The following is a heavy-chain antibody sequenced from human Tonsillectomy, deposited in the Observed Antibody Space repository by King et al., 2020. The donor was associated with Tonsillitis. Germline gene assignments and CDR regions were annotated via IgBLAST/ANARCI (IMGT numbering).Heavy chain of an antibody. J-gene: IGHJ4*02. Sequence: VQLVESGGGVVQPGRSLRLSCAASGFTFSSYGMHWVRQAPGKGLEWVAVISYDGSNKYYADSVKGRFTISRDNSKNTLYLQMNSLRAEDTAVYYCAKDRRAEKDYYDIPGHLNYWGQGTLVTVSS. CDR2: ISYDGSNK. D-gene: IGHD3-22*01. CDR1: GFTFSSYG. V-gene: IGHV3-30*18. CDR3: AKDRRAEKDYYDIPGHLNY.